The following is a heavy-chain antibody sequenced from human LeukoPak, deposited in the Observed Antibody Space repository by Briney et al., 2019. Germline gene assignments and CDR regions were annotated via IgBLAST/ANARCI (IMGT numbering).Heavy chain of an antibody. CDR3: AKSIVVVIAATSGFDP. D-gene: IGHD2-15*01. CDR2: MSNYNGNT. CDR1: GYTFPNYG. J-gene: IGHJ5*02. Sequence: GAWVKVSCKASGYTFPNYGIHWVRQAPGQGLEWMGWMSNYNGNTNYAQKYQDRLTMNTDTSTNTAYMELRSLRSDHTAVYYCAKSIVVVIAATSGFDPWGQGTLVIVSS. V-gene: IGHV1-18*01.